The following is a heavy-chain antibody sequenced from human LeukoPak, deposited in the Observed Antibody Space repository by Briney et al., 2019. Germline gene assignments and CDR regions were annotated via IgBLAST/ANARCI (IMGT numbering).Heavy chain of an antibody. CDR2: INSDGSIT. J-gene: IGHJ5*02. CDR3: VREDTGYRLDP. D-gene: IGHD6-13*01. V-gene: IGHV3-74*01. CDR1: GFTFSTYW. Sequence: PGRSLRLSCAASGFTFSTYWMHWVRQAPGKGLVWVSHINSDGSITDYADSVKGRFTISRDNAKNTLYLQMNSLRVEDTAVYYCVREDTGYRLDPWGQGTLVTVSS.